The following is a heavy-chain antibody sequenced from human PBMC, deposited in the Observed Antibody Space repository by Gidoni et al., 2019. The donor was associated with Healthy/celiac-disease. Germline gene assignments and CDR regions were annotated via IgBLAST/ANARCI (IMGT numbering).Heavy chain of an antibody. CDR1: GGSFSGYS. J-gene: IGHJ4*02. D-gene: IGHD6-19*01. CDR2: INHSGST. V-gene: IGHV4-34*01. CDR3: ARGRRISSGWYGD. Sequence: QVQLQQWGAGLLKPSETLSLTCAVYGGSFSGYSWSWIRQPPGKGLEWIGEINHSGSTNYNPSLKSRVTISVDTSKNQFSLKLSSVTAADTAVYYCARGRRISSGWYGDWGQGTLVTVSS.